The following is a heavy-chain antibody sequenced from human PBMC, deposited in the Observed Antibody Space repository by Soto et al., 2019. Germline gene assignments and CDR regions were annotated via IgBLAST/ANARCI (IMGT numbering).Heavy chain of an antibody. V-gene: IGHV3-33*01. CDR3: ARVAGVDIAAHYYYGMDV. D-gene: IGHD6-13*01. CDR1: GFTFSSYG. Sequence: GGSLRLSCAASGFTFSSYGMHWVRQAPGKGLEWVAVIWYDGSNKYYADSVKGRFTISRDNSKNTLYLQMNSLRAEDTAVYYCARVAGVDIAAHYYYGMDVWGQGTTVTVSS. CDR2: IWYDGSNK. J-gene: IGHJ6*02.